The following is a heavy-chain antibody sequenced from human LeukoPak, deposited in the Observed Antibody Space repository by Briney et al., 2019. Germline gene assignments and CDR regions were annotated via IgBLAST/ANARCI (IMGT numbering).Heavy chain of an antibody. CDR3: ARAVRDDFWSKGYFDY. Sequence: PGGSLRLSCAASGFTVSSNYMSWVRQAPGKGLEWVSVIYGGGSTYYADSVKGRSTISRDNSKNTLYLQMNSLRAEDTAVYYCARAVRDDFWSKGYFDYWGQGTLVTVSS. J-gene: IGHJ4*02. CDR1: GFTVSSNY. D-gene: IGHD3-3*01. CDR2: IYGGGST. V-gene: IGHV3-53*01.